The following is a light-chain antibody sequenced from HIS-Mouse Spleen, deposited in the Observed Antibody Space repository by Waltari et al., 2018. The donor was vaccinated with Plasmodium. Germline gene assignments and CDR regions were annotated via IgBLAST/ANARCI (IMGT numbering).Light chain of an antibody. J-gene: IGKJ3*01. CDR1: QSVRST. V-gene: IGKV3-15*01. CDR2: GAA. Sequence: EIVLTQSPATLSVSPGARATLSCRASQSVRSTLAWYQQTPGPAPRLLIYGAATRATGIPARFSGSGSGTEVTLTISRLQSEDYAVYDGQQYNNWSVTFGPGTKVDIK. CDR3: QQYNNWSVT.